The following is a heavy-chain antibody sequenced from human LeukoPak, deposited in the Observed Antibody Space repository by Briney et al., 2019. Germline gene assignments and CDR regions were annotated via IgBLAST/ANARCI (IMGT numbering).Heavy chain of an antibody. Sequence: PSETLSLSCTVSGGSISSSSYYWGWIRQPPGKGLEWIGSIYYSGSTYYNPSLKSRVTISVDTSKNQFSLKLSSVTAADTAVYYCAPFRPLLWFGELQYFQHWGQGTLVTVSS. D-gene: IGHD3-10*01. CDR1: GGSISSSSYY. CDR3: APFRPLLWFGELQYFQH. CDR2: IYYSGST. V-gene: IGHV4-39*01. J-gene: IGHJ1*01.